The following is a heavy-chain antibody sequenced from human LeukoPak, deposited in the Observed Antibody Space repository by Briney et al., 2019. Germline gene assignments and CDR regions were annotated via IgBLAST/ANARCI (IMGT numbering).Heavy chain of an antibody. J-gene: IGHJ4*02. CDR3: ARPRVPTVTLPFDY. Sequence: SSETLSLTCTVSGGSISSSSYYWGWIRQPPGKGLEWIGSIYYSGSTYYNPSLKSRVTISVDTSKNQFSLKLSSVTAADTAVYYCARPRVPTVTLPFDYWGQGTLVTVSS. V-gene: IGHV4-39*07. CDR1: GGSISSSSYY. D-gene: IGHD4-11*01. CDR2: IYYSGST.